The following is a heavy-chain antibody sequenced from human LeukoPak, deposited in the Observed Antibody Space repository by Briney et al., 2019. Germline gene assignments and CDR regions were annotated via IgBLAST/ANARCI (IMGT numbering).Heavy chain of an antibody. D-gene: IGHD2-2*02. CDR2: IYTSGST. J-gene: IGHJ6*03. CDR3: ARDIVVVPAAIRVIPDYYYMDV. CDR1: GGSISSGSYY. Sequence: PSQTLSLTCTVSGGSISSGSYYWSWIRQPAGKGLEWIGRIYTSGSTNYNPSLKSRVTISVDTSKNQFSLKLSSVTAADTAVYYCARDIVVVPAAIRVIPDYYYMDVWGKGTTVTVSS. V-gene: IGHV4-61*02.